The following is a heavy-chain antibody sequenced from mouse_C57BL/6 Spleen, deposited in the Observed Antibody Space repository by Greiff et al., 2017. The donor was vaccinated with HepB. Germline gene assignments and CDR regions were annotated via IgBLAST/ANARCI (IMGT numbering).Heavy chain of an antibody. Sequence: EVQLQQSGAELVKPGASVKLSCTASGFNIKDYYMHWVKQRTEQGLEWIGRIDPEDGETKYAPKFQGKATITADTSSNTADLQLSSLTSEDTAVYYCARGVTTEEPFAYWGQGTLVTVSA. CDR3: ARGVTTEEPFAY. D-gene: IGHD2-2*01. V-gene: IGHV14-2*01. CDR1: GFNIKDYY. J-gene: IGHJ3*01. CDR2: IDPEDGET.